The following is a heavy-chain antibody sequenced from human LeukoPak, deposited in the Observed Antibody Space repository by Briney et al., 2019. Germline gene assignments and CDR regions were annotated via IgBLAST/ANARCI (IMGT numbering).Heavy chain of an antibody. Sequence: GGSLRLPCAASGFTFSSYSMNWVRQAPGEGLEWVSYISSSSSTIYYADSVKGRFTISRDNAKNSLYLQMNSLRAEDTAVYYCARDFHRRLYDSSAYYPYWGQGTLVTVSS. CDR1: GFTFSSYS. D-gene: IGHD3-22*01. CDR3: ARDFHRRLYDSSAYYPY. CDR2: ISSSSSTI. V-gene: IGHV3-48*01. J-gene: IGHJ4*02.